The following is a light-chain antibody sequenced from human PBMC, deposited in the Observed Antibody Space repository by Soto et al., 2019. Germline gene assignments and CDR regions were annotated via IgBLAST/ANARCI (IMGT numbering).Light chain of an antibody. Sequence: DIQMTQSPSTLSASVGDRVTITCRASQSISTWLAWYQQKPGKAPKLLIYKASSLESGVPSRFSGSGSGTEFTLTISSLQSEDFAVYYCQQYNNWPPRLTFGGGTKVEIK. CDR1: QSISTW. CDR2: KAS. V-gene: IGKV1-5*03. J-gene: IGKJ4*01. CDR3: QQYNNWPPRLT.